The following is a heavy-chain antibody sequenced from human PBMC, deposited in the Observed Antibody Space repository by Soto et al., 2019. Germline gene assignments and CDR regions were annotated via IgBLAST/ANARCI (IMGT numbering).Heavy chain of an antibody. Sequence: ESLCRACPVSDGFISSYYWNWIRQPAGKGLEWIGLVSTNGATNYNPSLESRVTMSLDTSKNQFSLKLTSVTAADTAVYFCARADYEILTGSYAMDVWGQGTKVTVSS. D-gene: IGHD3-9*01. CDR3: ARADYEILTGSYAMDV. J-gene: IGHJ6*02. CDR1: DGFISSYY. V-gene: IGHV4-4*07. CDR2: VSTNGAT.